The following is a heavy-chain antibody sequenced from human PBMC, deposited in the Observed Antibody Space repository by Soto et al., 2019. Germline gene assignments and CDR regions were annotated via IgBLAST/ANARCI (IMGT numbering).Heavy chain of an antibody. V-gene: IGHV2-70*01. CDR1: GFSLSTSGMR. J-gene: IGHJ6*02. CDR3: ARIRLAAARENYYYYYGMDV. CDR2: IDWDDDK. D-gene: IGHD6-13*01. Sequence: SGPTLVNPTQTLTLTCTFSGFSLSTSGMRVSWIRQPPGKALEWLALIDWDDDKYYSTSLKTRLTISKDTSKNQVVLTMTNMDPVDTATYYCARIRLAAARENYYYYYGMDVWGQGTTVTVSS.